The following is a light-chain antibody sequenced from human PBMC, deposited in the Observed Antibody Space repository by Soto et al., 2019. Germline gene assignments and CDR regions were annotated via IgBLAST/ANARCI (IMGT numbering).Light chain of an antibody. CDR2: STT. CDR1: TSNIGSNT. Sequence: QSVLTQPPSASGTHGQKVTITCSGNTSNIGSNTVNWYQQFPGTAPKFLIFSTTQRPSGVPARFAGSKSGASASLAIGGLQADDEAHYYCGAWDNSLKGWVFGGGTKRTVL. J-gene: IGLJ3*02. V-gene: IGLV1-44*01. CDR3: GAWDNSLKGWV.